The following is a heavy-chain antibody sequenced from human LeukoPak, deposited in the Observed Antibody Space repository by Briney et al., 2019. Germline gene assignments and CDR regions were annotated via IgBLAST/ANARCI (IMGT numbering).Heavy chain of an antibody. Sequence: PGGSLRLSCAASGFTFSSYSMNWVRQAPGKGLEWVSSISSSSSCIYYADSVKGRFTISRDNAKNSLYLQMNSLRAEDTAVYYCARSPPLRRYFDCWGQGTLVTVSS. CDR2: ISSSSSCI. CDR1: GFTFSSYS. CDR3: ARSPPLRRYFDC. J-gene: IGHJ4*02. V-gene: IGHV3-21*01. D-gene: IGHD3-9*01.